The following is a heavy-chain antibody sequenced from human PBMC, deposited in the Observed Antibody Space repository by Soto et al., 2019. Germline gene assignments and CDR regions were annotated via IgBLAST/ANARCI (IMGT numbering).Heavy chain of an antibody. V-gene: IGHV4-34*01. Sequence: SETLSLTCAVYGGSFSGYYWSWIRQPPGKGLEWIGEINHSGSTNYNPSLKSRVTISVDTSKNQFSLKLSSVTAADTAVYYCARGLLRFLEWLLYAGGDYFDYWGQGTLVTVS. D-gene: IGHD3-3*01. CDR1: GGSFSGYY. J-gene: IGHJ4*02. CDR2: INHSGST. CDR3: ARGLLRFLEWLLYAGGDYFDY.